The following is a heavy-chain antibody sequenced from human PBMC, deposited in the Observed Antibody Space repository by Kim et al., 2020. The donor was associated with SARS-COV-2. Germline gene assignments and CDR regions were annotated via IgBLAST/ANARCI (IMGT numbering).Heavy chain of an antibody. J-gene: IGHJ3*02. V-gene: IGHV4-39*01. CDR3: ASGRDGYNLGAFDI. D-gene: IGHD5-12*01. Sequence: NPSLKSRVTISVDTSKNQFSLKLSSVTAADTAVYYCASGRDGYNLGAFDIWGQGTMVTVSS.